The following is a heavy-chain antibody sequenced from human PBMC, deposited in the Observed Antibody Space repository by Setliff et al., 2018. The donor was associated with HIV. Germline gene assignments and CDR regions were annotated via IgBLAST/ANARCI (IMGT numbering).Heavy chain of an antibody. J-gene: IGHJ4*02. CDR2: ISRSSTYI. D-gene: IGHD3-9*01. CDR1: GFTFSSYS. V-gene: IGHV3-21*06. CDR3: ARAPSPSYYDLLTAEAANFDY. Sequence: PGGSLRLSCAASGFTFSSYSMNWVRQAPGKGLEWVSSISRSSTYIYYADSVKGRFAISRDNAKNSLYLQMNSLRAEDTAVYYCARAPSPSYYDLLTAEAANFDYWGQGTLVTVSS.